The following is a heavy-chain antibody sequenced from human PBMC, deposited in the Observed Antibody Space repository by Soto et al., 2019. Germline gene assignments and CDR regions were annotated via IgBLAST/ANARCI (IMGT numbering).Heavy chain of an antibody. CDR3: ARDYEYYDSSPNANDAFDI. V-gene: IGHV1-69*13. CDR1: GGAFSSYA. J-gene: IGHJ3*02. Sequence: GASVKVSCKASGGAFSSYAISWVRQAPGQGLEWMGGIIPIFGTANYAQKFQVRVTITADESTSTAYMELSSLRSEDTAVYYCARDYEYYDSSPNANDAFDIWGQGTMVTVSS. CDR2: IIPIFGTA. D-gene: IGHD3-22*01.